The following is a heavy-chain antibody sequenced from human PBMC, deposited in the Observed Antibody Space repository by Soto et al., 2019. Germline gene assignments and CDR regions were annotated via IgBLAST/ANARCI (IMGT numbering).Heavy chain of an antibody. CDR2: ISYYGSNK. CDR3: AKYSGSYYGAAFDI. Sequence: GGSLRLSCAASGFTFSSYGMHWVRQAPGKGLEWVGVISYYGSNKYYADSVKGRFTISRDNSKNTLYLQMNSLRAEDTAVYYCAKYSGSYYGAAFDIWGQGTMVTVSS. V-gene: IGHV3-30*18. D-gene: IGHD1-26*01. CDR1: GFTFSSYG. J-gene: IGHJ3*02.